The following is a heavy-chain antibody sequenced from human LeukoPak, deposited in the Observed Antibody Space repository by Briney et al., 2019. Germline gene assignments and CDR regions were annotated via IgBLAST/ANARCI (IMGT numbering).Heavy chain of an antibody. J-gene: IGHJ3*02. D-gene: IGHD4-17*01. V-gene: IGHV1-69*15. CDR1: GGTFSSYA. CDR3: ASGKRDYGDPMEPSGAFDM. Sequence: SVKVSCKASGGTFSSYAISWVRQAPGQGLEWMGRIIPIFGTANYAQKFQGRVRITADEFTSTAYMELSSLRSEDTAVYYCASGKRDYGDPMEPSGAFDMWGQGTMVTVSS. CDR2: IIPIFGTA.